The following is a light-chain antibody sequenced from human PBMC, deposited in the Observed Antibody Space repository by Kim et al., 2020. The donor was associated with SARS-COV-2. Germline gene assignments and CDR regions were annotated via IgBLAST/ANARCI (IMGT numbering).Light chain of an antibody. Sequence: CLSPGERATLSCRASQSVSSSYLAWYQQKPGQAPRLLIYGASSRATGIPDRFSGSGSGTDFTLTISRLEPEDFAVYYCQQYGSSFTFGPGTKLEI. CDR3: QQYGSSFT. CDR1: QSVSSSY. J-gene: IGKJ3*01. CDR2: GAS. V-gene: IGKV3-20*01.